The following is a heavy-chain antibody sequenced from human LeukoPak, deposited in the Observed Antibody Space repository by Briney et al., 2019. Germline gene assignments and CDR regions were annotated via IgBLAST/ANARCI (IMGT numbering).Heavy chain of an antibody. D-gene: IGHD3-3*01. CDR1: GGYISTYY. CDR3: ARDNGYYTGGIFDY. J-gene: IGHJ4*02. CDR2: IYYSGRT. Sequence: SETLSLTCSVSGGYISTYYWSWIRQPPGKGLEWTGYIYYSGRTNYNPSLKTRVTMSVDTSKNQFPLKLSSVTAADTAVYYCARDNGYYTGGIFDYWGQGALVTVAS. V-gene: IGHV4-59*01.